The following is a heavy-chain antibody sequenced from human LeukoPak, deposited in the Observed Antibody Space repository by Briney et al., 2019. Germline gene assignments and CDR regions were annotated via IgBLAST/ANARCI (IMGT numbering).Heavy chain of an antibody. D-gene: IGHD2-2*01. CDR1: GYSFTSYW. CDR2: IYPDDSDT. Sequence: GESLKISCKASGYSFTSYWIGWVRQMPGKGLEWMGIIYPDDSDTRYSPSFQGQVTMSADKSITTAYLQWSSLKASDTAVYYCARQLGYCSSTSCLYGMDVWGQGTTVTVSS. CDR3: ARQLGYCSSTSCLYGMDV. V-gene: IGHV5-51*01. J-gene: IGHJ6*02.